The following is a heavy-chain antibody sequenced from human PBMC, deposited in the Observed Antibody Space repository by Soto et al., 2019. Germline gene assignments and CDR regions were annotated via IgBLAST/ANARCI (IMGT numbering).Heavy chain of an antibody. CDR1: GFTFIGSA. J-gene: IGHJ4*02. CDR2: IRSKANSYAT. D-gene: IGHD3-22*01. V-gene: IGHV3-73*01. CDR3: TRLGYYDSSGYYNHYYFDY. Sequence: AGGSLRLSCAASGFTFIGSAMHWVRQASGKGLEWVGRIRSKANSYATAYAASVKGRFTISRDDSKNTAYLQMNSLKTEDTAVYYCTRLGYYDSSGYYNHYYFDYWGQGTLVTVSS.